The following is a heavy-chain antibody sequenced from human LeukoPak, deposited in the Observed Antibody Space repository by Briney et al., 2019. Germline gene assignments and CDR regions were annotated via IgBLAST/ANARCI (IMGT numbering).Heavy chain of an antibody. Sequence: PGGCLRLSCAASGFPFSSYEMNWVRQAPGKGLEWVSYISSSGSTIYYADSVKGRFTISRDNAKNSLHLQMNSLRAEDAAVYYCAREATVTIRMYYFDYWGQGTLVTVSS. J-gene: IGHJ4*02. D-gene: IGHD4-17*01. CDR1: GFPFSSYE. V-gene: IGHV3-48*03. CDR2: ISSSGSTI. CDR3: AREATVTIRMYYFDY.